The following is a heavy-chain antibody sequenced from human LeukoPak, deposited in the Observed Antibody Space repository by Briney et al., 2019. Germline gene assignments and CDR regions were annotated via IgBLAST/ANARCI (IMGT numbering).Heavy chain of an antibody. J-gene: IGHJ4*02. Sequence: ASVKVSFKAAGYTFTGYYMHWVRQAPGQGLEWMGWINPNIGGTNYAQKFQGRVTMTRDTSISTAYMELSRLRSDDTAVYYCARIIDPTYYDFWSGSQPIDDWGQGTLVTVSS. D-gene: IGHD3-3*01. CDR2: INPNIGGT. CDR1: GYTFTGYY. V-gene: IGHV1-2*02. CDR3: ARIIDPTYYDFWSGSQPIDD.